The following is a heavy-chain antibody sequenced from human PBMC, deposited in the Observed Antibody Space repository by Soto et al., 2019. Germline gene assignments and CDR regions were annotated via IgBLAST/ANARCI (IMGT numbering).Heavy chain of an antibody. CDR3: AREWGTTASYYYYYGMDV. Sequence: ASVKVSCKASGYTFTSYYMHWVRQAPGQGLEWMGIINPSGGSTSHADSVKGRFTISRDNAKNSLYLQMNSLRAEDTAVYYCAREWGTTASYYYYYGMDVWGQGTTVTVSS. CDR2: INPSGGST. D-gene: IGHD4-4*01. J-gene: IGHJ6*02. V-gene: IGHV1-46*04. CDR1: GYTFTSYY.